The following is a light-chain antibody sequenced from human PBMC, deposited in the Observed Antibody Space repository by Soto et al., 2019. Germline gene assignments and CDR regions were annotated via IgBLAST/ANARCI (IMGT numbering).Light chain of an antibody. CDR1: QSVASRN. CDR2: GTS. J-gene: IGKJ1*01. V-gene: IGKV3-20*01. Sequence: EIVLTQSPGTLSLSPGERATLSCRASQSVASRNLAWYQQRSGRAPRLLIYGTSSRAIHTPDRFSGSGSGTDFTLTISDLEPEDFAVYFCQHFGNSLWTFGQGTKVEI. CDR3: QHFGNSLWT.